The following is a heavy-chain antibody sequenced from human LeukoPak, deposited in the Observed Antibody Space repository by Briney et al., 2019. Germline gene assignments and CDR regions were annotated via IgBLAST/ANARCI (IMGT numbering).Heavy chain of an antibody. J-gene: IGHJ4*02. CDR2: IRNDGSKK. D-gene: IGHD3-10*01. CDR3: AKASGTSAYGLDY. CDR1: GFTFSDYG. V-gene: IGHV3-30*02. Sequence: PGGSLRLSCVAAGFTFSDYGMHWVRQAPRKRLEWVAFIRNDGSKKYYVDSVKCRFTISRDDCKNTVYLQMYSLRPDDTAVYYCAKASGTSAYGLDYWGQGTLVTVFS.